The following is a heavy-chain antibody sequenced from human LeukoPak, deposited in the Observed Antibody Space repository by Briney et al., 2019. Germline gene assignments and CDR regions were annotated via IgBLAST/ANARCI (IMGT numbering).Heavy chain of an antibody. J-gene: IGHJ3*02. D-gene: IGHD3-9*01. V-gene: IGHV3-7*01. CDR2: INQVGSEK. CDR3: ARDWYDNSDAFDI. CDR1: GFTFSSYW. Sequence: GGSLRLSCEVSGFTFSSYWMSWVRQAPGKGLEWVANINQVGSEKYYVDSVKGRFTISRDSAKNSLFLQMHSLRVEDTAVYYCARDWYDNSDAFDIWGQGTMVIVSS.